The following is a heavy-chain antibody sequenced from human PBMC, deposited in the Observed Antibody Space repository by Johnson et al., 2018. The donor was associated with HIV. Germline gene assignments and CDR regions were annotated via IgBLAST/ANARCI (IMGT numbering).Heavy chain of an antibody. V-gene: IGHV3-30-3*01. Sequence: QMLLVESGGGLVQPGGSLRLSCAASGFTVRSNYMSWVRQAPGKGLEWVAVISYDGNNKYSADSVKGRFTISRDNSKNTLYVQMNSLRAEDTAVYYCARARAGDAFDIWGQGTMVTVSS. CDR2: ISYDGNNK. CDR1: GFTVRSNY. D-gene: IGHD6-13*01. J-gene: IGHJ3*02. CDR3: ARARAGDAFDI.